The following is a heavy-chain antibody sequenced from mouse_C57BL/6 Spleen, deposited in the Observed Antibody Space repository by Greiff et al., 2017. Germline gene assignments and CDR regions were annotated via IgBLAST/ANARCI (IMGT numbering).Heavy chain of an antibody. V-gene: IGHV2-3*01. CDR1: GFSLTSYG. J-gene: IGHJ3*01. D-gene: IGHD2-4*01. CDR2: IWGDGST. Sequence: QVQLQESGPGLVAPSQSLSITCTVSGFSLTSYGVSWVRQPPGKGLEWLGVIWGDGSTNYHSALISRLSISKDNSTSQVFVKLNSLQTDDTATYYCAKEEDDYDVGWFAYWGQGTLGTVSA. CDR3: AKEEDDYDVGWFAY.